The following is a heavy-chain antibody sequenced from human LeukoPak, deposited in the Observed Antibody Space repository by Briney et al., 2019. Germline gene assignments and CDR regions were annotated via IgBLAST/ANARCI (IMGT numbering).Heavy chain of an antibody. CDR2: ISGSGSTI. Sequence: GGSLRLSCAASGFTFSSYAMSWVRQAPGKGLEWVSAISGSGSTIYYADSVKGRFTISRDNAKNSLYLQMNSLRAEDTAVYYCARSRYCSSTSCRQYSSSWLDYWGQGTLVTVSS. D-gene: IGHD2-2*01. V-gene: IGHV3-23*01. CDR1: GFTFSSYA. J-gene: IGHJ4*02. CDR3: ARSRYCSSTSCRQYSSSWLDY.